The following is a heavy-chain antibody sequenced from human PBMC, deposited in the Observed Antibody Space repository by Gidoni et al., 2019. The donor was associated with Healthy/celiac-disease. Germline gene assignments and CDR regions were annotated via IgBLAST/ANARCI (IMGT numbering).Heavy chain of an antibody. CDR3: AKRPSGDYYYYYGMDV. J-gene: IGHJ6*02. V-gene: IGHV3-23*01. D-gene: IGHD3-10*01. Sequence: EVQLLESGGGLVQPGGSLRLSCAASGFTFSSYAMSWVRQAPGKGLEWGAAISGSGGSTYYADSVKGRFTISRDNSKNTLYLQMNSLRAEDTAVYYCAKRPSGDYYYYYGMDVWGQGTTVTVSS. CDR2: ISGSGGST. CDR1: GFTFSSYA.